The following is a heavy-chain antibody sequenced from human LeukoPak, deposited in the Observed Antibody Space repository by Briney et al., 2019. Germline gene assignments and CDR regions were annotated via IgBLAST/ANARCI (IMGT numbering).Heavy chain of an antibody. J-gene: IGHJ4*02. CDR1: GYTFTSYG. Sequence: ASVKVSCKASGYTFTSYGISWVRQAPGQRLEWMGWINAGNGNTKFSQKFQGRVTITRDTSASTGYMELSSLRSEDTAVYYCAFRGVSDDFDSWGQGTLVTVSS. D-gene: IGHD3-10*01. V-gene: IGHV1-3*01. CDR3: AFRGVSDDFDS. CDR2: INAGNGNT.